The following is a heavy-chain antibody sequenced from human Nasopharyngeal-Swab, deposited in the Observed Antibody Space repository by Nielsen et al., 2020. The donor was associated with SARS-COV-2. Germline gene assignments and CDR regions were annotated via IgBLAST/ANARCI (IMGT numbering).Heavy chain of an antibody. CDR3: ARDQTVGAYDY. V-gene: IGHV4-38-2*02. CDR1: GYSISSGYY. CDR2: IYHSGST. J-gene: IGHJ4*02. Sequence: SETLSLTCTVSGYSISSGYYWGWIRQPPGKGLEWIGSIYHSGSTYYNPSLKGRVTISVDTSKNQFSLKLSSVTAADTAVYYCARDQTVGAYDYWGQGTLVTVSS. D-gene: IGHD1-26*01.